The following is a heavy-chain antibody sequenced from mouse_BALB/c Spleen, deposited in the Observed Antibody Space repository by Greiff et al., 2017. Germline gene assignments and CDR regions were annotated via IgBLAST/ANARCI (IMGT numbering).Heavy chain of an antibody. D-gene: IGHD2-14*01. V-gene: IGHV5-6-3*01. CDR2: INSNGGST. CDR3: AREGRYDDAMDY. CDR1: GFTFSSYG. Sequence: EVKLVESGGDLVKPGGSLKLSCAASGFTFSSYGMSWVRQTPDKRLELVATINSNGGSTYYPDSVKGRFTISRDNAKNTLYLQMSSLKSEDTAMYYCAREGRYDDAMDYWGQGTSVTVSS. J-gene: IGHJ4*01.